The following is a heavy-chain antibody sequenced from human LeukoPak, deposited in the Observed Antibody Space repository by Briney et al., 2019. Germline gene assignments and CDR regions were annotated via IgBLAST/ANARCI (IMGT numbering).Heavy chain of an antibody. J-gene: IGHJ6*02. CDR1: GFTVRNYC. CDR2: IYGDGTT. CDR3: AKDWWAHCSSTSCYSGGHYGMDV. D-gene: IGHD2-2*02. V-gene: IGHV3-53*01. Sequence: GGSLRLSCAASGFTVRNYCMSWVRQAPGKGLEWVAVIYGDGTTYYADSVKGRFTISSDTLKNTLSLQMNSLRAEDTAVYYCAKDWWAHCSSTSCYSGGHYGMDVWGQGTTVTVSS.